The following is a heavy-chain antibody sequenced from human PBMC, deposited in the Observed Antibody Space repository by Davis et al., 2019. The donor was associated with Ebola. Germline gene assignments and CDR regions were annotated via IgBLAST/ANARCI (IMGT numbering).Heavy chain of an antibody. CDR1: GITVSRYW. Sequence: PGGSLRLSCAASGITVSRYWMHCVRQVPGKGLMWVSHINNDGSEATYAASVKGRFTISRDNARNTVFLQMNSLREEDTAVYYCARSAGGFDVWGQGTLVTVSS. CDR3: ARSAGGFDV. J-gene: IGHJ4*02. V-gene: IGHV3-74*01. CDR2: INNDGSEA. D-gene: IGHD3-16*01.